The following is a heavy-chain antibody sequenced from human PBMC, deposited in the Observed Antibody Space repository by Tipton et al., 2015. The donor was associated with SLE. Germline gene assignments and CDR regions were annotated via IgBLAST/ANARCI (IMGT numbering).Heavy chain of an antibody. Sequence: TLSLTCIVSGGSITGYYWSWIRQPPGKRLEWIGYIDQFGSANYNPSLQNRITISVGRSKTQFSLKLRSVSAADSAMYYCASHGYDFWSGYYRHVFDVWGQGTMLTVSS. V-gene: IGHV4-59*08. CDR3: ASHGYDFWSGYYRHVFDV. J-gene: IGHJ3*01. D-gene: IGHD3-3*01. CDR2: IDQFGSA. CDR1: GGSITGYY.